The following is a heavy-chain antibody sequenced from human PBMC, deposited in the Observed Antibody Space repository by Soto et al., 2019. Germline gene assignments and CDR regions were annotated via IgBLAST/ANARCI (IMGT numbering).Heavy chain of an antibody. J-gene: IGHJ3*02. V-gene: IGHV4-59*08. CDR2: IYYSGST. CDR3: ASRSGHAFDT. CDR1: GGSISSYY. Sequence: SETLSLTCTVSGGSISSYYWSWIRQPPGKGLEWIGYIYYSGSTNYNPSLKSRVTISVDTSKNQFSLKLSSVTAADTAVYYCASRSGHAFDTWGQGTMLTVSS.